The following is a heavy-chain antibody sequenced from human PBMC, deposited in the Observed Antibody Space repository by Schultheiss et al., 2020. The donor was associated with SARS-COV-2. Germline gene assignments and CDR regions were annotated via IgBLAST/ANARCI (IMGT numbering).Heavy chain of an antibody. J-gene: IGHJ4*02. CDR1: GFTFSSYS. CDR2: ISSSSSYI. V-gene: IGHV3-21*01. CDR3: AREGLIAAHRAARGDY. D-gene: IGHD6-13*01. Sequence: GGSLRLSCAASGFTFSSYSMNWVRQAPGKRLEWVSSISSSSSYIYYADSVKGRFTISRDNAKNSLYLQMNSLRAEDTAVYYCAREGLIAAHRAARGDYWGQGTLVTVSS.